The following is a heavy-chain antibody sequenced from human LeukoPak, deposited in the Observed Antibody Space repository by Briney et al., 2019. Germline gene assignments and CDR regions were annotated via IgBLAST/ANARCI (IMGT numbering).Heavy chain of an antibody. CDR2: IKHKAHSYTT. CDR1: GFTFSSHS. CDR3: AQFAKGG. Sequence: GGSLRLSCAASGFTFSSHSMNWVRQAPGKGLEWVGRIKHKAHSYTTEYAASVKGRFTISRDDSKSSLYLQMNSLKIEDTAVYYCAQFAKGGWGQGTLVTVSS. V-gene: IGHV3-72*01. D-gene: IGHD2-21*01. J-gene: IGHJ4*02.